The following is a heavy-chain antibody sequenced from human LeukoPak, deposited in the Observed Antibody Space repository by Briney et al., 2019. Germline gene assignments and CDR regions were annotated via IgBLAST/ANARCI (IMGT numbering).Heavy chain of an antibody. CDR2: ISGSGGST. V-gene: IGHV3-23*01. CDR3: AKDGRNAFDI. J-gene: IGHJ3*02. CDR1: GFTVSSNY. Sequence: GGSLRLSCAASGFTVSSNYMSWVRQAPGKGLEWVSAISGSGGSTYYADSVKGRFTISRDNSKNTLYLQMNSLRAEDAAVYYCAKDGRNAFDIWGQGTMVTVSS.